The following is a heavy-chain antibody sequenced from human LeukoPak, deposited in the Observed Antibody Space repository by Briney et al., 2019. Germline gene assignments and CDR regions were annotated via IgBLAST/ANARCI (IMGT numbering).Heavy chain of an antibody. V-gene: IGHV4-34*01. J-gene: IGHJ4*02. D-gene: IGHD1-1*01. CDR3: ARGWATGTFDY. CDR2: INHSGST. CDR1: GGSFSGYY. Sequence: PSETLSLTCAVYGGSFSGYYWSWIRQPPGKGLEWIGEINHSGSTNYNPSLKSRVTISVDTSKNQFSLKLSSVTAADTAVYYCARGWATGTFDYWGQGTLVTVSS.